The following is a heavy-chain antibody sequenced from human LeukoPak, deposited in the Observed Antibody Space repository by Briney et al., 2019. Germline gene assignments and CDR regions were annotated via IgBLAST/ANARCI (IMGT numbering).Heavy chain of an antibody. V-gene: IGHV3-23*01. CDR3: AKVEQWTNWLDP. D-gene: IGHD6-19*01. Sequence: GGSLRLSCAASGFTLSNYAMRWVRQAPGKGLEWVSGISGSGGSTYYADSVKGRFTISRDNSKNTLYLQLNSLSAGDTAVYYCAKVEQWTNWLDPWGQGTLVTVSS. CDR1: GFTLSNYA. J-gene: IGHJ5*02. CDR2: ISGSGGST.